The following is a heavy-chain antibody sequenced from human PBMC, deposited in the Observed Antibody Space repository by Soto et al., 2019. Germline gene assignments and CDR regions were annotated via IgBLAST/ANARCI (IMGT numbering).Heavy chain of an antibody. J-gene: IGHJ4*02. Sequence: WGSLRLSCAASGFTFSSYAMNWVRQAPGKWLEWVSAISGSADSTYHADSVKGRFTISRDNSKNTLYLQMNSLRAEDTALYYCAKDLNNPPKTTDYWGQGTLVTVS. CDR2: ISGSADST. V-gene: IGHV3-23*01. CDR3: AKDLNNPPKTTDY. D-gene: IGHD1-20*01. CDR1: GFTFSSYA.